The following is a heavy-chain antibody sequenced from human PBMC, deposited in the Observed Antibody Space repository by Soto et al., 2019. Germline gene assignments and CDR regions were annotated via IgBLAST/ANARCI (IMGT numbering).Heavy chain of an antibody. V-gene: IGHV1-69*06. CDR1: GGAFSVDV. D-gene: IGHD1-26*01. CDR3: ARGSGMRAPDGSFDI. Sequence: FLVKVYCKGFGGAFSVDVVGWRRQATGQGLEWMGGIIPIFGTANYAQKFQGRVTITADKSTSTAYIELSSLRSEDTAVYYCARGSGMRAPDGSFDIWGEGTMLTVPS. J-gene: IGHJ3*02. CDR2: IIPIFGTA.